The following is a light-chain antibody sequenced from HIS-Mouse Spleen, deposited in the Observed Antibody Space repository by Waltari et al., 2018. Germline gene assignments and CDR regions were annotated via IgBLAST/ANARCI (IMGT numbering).Light chain of an antibody. Sequence: DIVMTQSPLSLPVTPGEPAPISCRSSQSLLHSNGYNYLDWYLQKPGQSPQLLIYLGSNRASGVPDRFSGSGSGTDFTLKISRVEAEDVGVYYCMQALQTPFTFCPGTKVDIK. CDR1: QSLLHSNGYNY. CDR3: MQALQTPFT. CDR2: LGS. J-gene: IGKJ3*01. V-gene: IGKV2-28*01.